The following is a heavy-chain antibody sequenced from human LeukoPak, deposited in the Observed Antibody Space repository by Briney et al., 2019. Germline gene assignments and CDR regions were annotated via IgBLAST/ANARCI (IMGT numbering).Heavy chain of an antibody. CDR3: ARGRYCTNGVCFDFDY. V-gene: IGHV4-59*01. D-gene: IGHD2-8*01. CDR1: GGSISSYY. CDR2: IYYSGST. J-gene: IGHJ4*02. Sequence: PSETLSLTCTVSGGSISSYYWSWIRQPPGKGLEWIGYIYYSGSTNYNPSLKSRVTISVGTSKNQFSLKLSSVTAADTAVYYCARGRYCTNGVCFDFDYWGQGTLVTVSS.